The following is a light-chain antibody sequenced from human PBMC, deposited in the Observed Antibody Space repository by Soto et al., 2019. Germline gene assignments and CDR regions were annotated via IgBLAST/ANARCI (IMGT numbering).Light chain of an antibody. CDR1: QTIRKNF. Sequence: EIVLTRSPGTLSLSPGERATLSCRASQTIRKNFLAWYQQKPGQAPRLLIHDASSRATGIPDRFSGSGSGTDFTLTISRLEPEDFALYYCHQYGSSWWTFGQGTKVDIK. CDR2: DAS. J-gene: IGKJ1*01. V-gene: IGKV3-20*01. CDR3: HQYGSSWWT.